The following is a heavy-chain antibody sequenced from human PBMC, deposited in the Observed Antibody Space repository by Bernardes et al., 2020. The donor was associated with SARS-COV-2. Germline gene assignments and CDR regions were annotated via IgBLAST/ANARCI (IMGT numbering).Heavy chain of an antibody. CDR2: LYTSGTT. V-gene: IGHV4-61*02. Sequence: SETLSLTCTVSGDSISSFDYYWTWIRQPAGKGLEWIGRLYTSGTTNYNPSLKSRVTISSDTSKNQFSLKLTSVTVADTAVYYCATRPLSHDAFDIWGQGTLVTVSS. CDR3: ATRPLSHDAFDI. CDR1: GDSISSFDYY. J-gene: IGHJ3*02.